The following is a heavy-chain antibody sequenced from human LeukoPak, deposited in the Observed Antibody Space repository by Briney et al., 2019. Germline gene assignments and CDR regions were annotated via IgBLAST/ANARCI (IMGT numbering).Heavy chain of an antibody. D-gene: IGHD3-10*01. CDR1: GYTLTELS. CDR2: FDPEDGET. V-gene: IGHV1-24*01. CDR3: ATRSISMGRGVNNTEKPVFFDY. Sequence: ASVKVSCKVSGYTLTELSMHWVRQAPGKGLEWMGGFDPEDGETIYAQKFQGRVTMTEDTSTDTAYMELSSLRSEDTAVYYCATRSISMGRGVNNTEKPVFFDYWGQGTLVTVSS. J-gene: IGHJ4*02.